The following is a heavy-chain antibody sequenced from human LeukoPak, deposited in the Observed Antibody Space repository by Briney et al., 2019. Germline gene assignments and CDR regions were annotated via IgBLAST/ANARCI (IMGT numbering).Heavy chain of an antibody. CDR2: MYYSGST. V-gene: IGHV4-59*01. J-gene: IGHJ4*02. CDR3: ARVSFSGYSYNFDY. Sequence: PSETLSLTCTVSGGSISSYYWSWLRQPPGKGLEWIGYMYYSGSTNYSPSLKSRVTISVGTSKNQFSLKLSSVTAADTAVYYCARVSFSGYSYNFDYWGQGTLVTASS. D-gene: IGHD5-18*01. CDR1: GGSISSYY.